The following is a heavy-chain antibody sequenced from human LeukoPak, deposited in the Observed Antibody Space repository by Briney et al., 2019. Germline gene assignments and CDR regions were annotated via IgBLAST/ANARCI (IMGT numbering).Heavy chain of an antibody. CDR2: IYYSGST. J-gene: IGHJ5*02. CDR1: GGSISSYY. D-gene: IGHD5-18*01. CDR3: AREGDNYGNWFDP. V-gene: IGHV4-59*01. Sequence: SETLSLTCTVSGGSISSYYWNWIRQPPGKGLEWIGYIYYSGSTNYSPSLKSRVTISVDTSKNQFSLKLSSVTAADTAVYYCAREGDNYGNWFDPWGQGTLVTVSS.